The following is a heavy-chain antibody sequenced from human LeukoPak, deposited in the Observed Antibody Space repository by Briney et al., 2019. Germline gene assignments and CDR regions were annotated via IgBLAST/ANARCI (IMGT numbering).Heavy chain of an antibody. CDR1: GGPISSYY. CDR2: IYYSGST. J-gene: IGHJ4*02. Sequence: MASETLSLTCTVSGGPISSYYWSWIRQPPGKGLEWIGYIYYSGSTNYNTSLKSRVTISVDTSKNQFSLKPSSVTAADTAVYYCARLYSSSSSDYWGQGTLVTVSS. D-gene: IGHD6-6*01. V-gene: IGHV4-59*08. CDR3: ARLYSSSSSDY.